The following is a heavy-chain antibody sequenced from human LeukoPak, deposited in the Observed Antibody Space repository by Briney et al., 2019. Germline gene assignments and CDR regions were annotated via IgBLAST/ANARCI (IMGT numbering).Heavy chain of an antibody. D-gene: IGHD6-6*01. CDR2: IYYSGST. CDR3: ARHQSSSVDFDY. V-gene: IGHV4-59*08. J-gene: IGHJ4*02. CDR1: GGSISSYY. Sequence: KPSETLSLTCTVSGGSISSYYWSWIRQPPGKGLEWIGYIYYSGSTNYNPSLKSRVTISVDTSKNQFSLKLSSVTAADTAVYYCARHQSSSVDFDYWGQGTLVTVSS.